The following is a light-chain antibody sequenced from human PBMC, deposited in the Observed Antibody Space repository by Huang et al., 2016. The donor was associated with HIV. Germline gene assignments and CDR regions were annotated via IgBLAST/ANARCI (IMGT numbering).Light chain of an antibody. CDR1: QSVSST. V-gene: IGKV3-15*01. Sequence: EIVMTQSPATLSVSPGERATLSCRASQSVSSTLAWYQQKPGQAPRLLIYGASTRATGIPARFSGSGSETECTLTISSLQSEDFAVYYCQQYNNWPLTFGPGTKVDI. CDR2: GAS. CDR3: QQYNNWPLT. J-gene: IGKJ3*01.